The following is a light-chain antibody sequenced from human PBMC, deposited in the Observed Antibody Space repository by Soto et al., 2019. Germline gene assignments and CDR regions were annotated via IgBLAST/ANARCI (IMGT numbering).Light chain of an antibody. Sequence: EIVMTQYPATLSVSPGERVTLSCRASQSVSSSLAWYQQKPGQAPRLLIYGASTKATGIPARFSGIGSGTEFTLTISSLPSEDFAVYYCQQYNNWPPFTLGPGTKGAIK. CDR3: QQYNNWPPFT. V-gene: IGKV3-15*01. J-gene: IGKJ3*01. CDR2: GAS. CDR1: QSVSSS.